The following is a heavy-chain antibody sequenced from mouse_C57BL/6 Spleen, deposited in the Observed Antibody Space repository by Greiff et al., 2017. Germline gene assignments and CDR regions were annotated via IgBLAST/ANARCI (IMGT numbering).Heavy chain of an antibody. CDR3: AREDGNYAFAY. J-gene: IGHJ3*01. Sequence: EVQLVESGPGMVKPSQSLSLTCTVTGYSITSGYDWHWIRHFPGNKLEWMGYISYSGSTNYNPSLKSRISITHDTSKNHFFLKLNSVTTEDTATYYCAREDGNYAFAYWGQGTLVTVSA. CDR2: ISYSGST. V-gene: IGHV3-1*01. D-gene: IGHD2-1*01. CDR1: GYSITSGYD.